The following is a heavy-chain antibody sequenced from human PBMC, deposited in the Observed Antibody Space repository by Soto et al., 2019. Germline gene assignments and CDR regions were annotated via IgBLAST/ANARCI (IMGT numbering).Heavy chain of an antibody. J-gene: IGHJ6*03. CDR3: ACCSGGSCYSIYYYYMDV. Sequence: QVQLVQSGAEVKKPGSSVKVSCKASGGTFSSYTISWVRQAPGQGLEWMGRIIPILGIANYAQKFQGRVTITADKSTSTAYMELSSLRSEDTAVYYGACCSGGSCYSIYYYYMDVWGKGTTVTVSS. D-gene: IGHD2-15*01. V-gene: IGHV1-69*02. CDR2: IIPILGIA. CDR1: GGTFSSYT.